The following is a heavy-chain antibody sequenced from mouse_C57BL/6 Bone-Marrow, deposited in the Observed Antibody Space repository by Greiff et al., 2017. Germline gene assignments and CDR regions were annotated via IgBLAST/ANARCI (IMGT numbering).Heavy chain of an antibody. V-gene: IGHV5-6*01. J-gene: IGHJ3*01. Sequence: EVQVVESGGDLVKPGGSLKLSCAASGFTFSSSGMSWVRQTPDKRLEWVATISSGGSYTYYPDSVKGRFTISRDNAKNTLYLQMSSLKSEDTAMYYCARQEAWFAYWGQGTLVTVSA. CDR1: GFTFSSSG. CDR2: ISSGGSYT. CDR3: ARQEAWFAY.